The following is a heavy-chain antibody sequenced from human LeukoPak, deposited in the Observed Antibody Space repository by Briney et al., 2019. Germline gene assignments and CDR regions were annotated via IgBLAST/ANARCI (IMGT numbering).Heavy chain of an antibody. D-gene: IGHD2-2*01. CDR3: ARGGSGCSSTSCHYYYYYYMDV. J-gene: IGHJ6*03. V-gene: IGHV4-4*07. CDR1: GGSISSYY. CDR2: IYTSGST. Sequence: SETLSLTCTVSGGSISSYYWSWIRQPAGKGLEWIGRIYTSGSTNYNPSLKSRVTMSVDTSKNQFSLKLSSVTAADTAVYYCARGGSGCSSTSCHYYYYYYMDVWGKGTTVTVSS.